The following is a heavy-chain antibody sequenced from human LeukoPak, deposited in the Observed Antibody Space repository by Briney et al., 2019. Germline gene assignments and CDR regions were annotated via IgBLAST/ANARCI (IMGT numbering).Heavy chain of an antibody. CDR1: GCTFSSYA. CDR2: ISYDGSNK. J-gene: IGHJ4*02. D-gene: IGHD3-22*01. Sequence: GGSLRLSCAASGCTFSSYAMHWVRQAPGKGLEWVAVISYDGSNKYYADSVKGRFTISRDNSKNTLYLQMNSLRAEDTAVYYCARDASGYYYDSSGYFDYWGQGTLVTVSS. V-gene: IGHV3-30-3*01. CDR3: ARDASGYYYDSSGYFDY.